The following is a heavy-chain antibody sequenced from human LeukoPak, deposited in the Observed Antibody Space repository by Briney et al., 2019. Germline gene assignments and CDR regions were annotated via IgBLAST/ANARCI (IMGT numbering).Heavy chain of an antibody. CDR1: GGSISSYY. J-gene: IGHJ4*02. CDR2: IYNGDT. D-gene: IGHD3-22*01. CDR3: ARYYYDSSGYASGFDY. Sequence: SETLSLTCAVSGGSISSYYWSWIRQPPGKGLEWIGYIYNGDTNYNPSLKSRVTISVDTSKNQFSLKLSSVTAADTAVYYCARYYYDSSGYASGFDYWGQGTLVTVSS. V-gene: IGHV4-59*01.